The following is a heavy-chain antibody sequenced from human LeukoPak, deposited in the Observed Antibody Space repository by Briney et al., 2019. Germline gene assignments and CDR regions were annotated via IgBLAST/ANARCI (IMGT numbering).Heavy chain of an antibody. CDR3: ARGSFYYGSGSFDY. J-gene: IGHJ4*02. Sequence: ASVKVPCKASGYTFTGYYMHWVRQAPGQGLEWMGWINPNSGGTNYAQKFQGRVTMTRDTSISTAYMELSRLRSDDTAVYYCARGSFYYGSGSFDYWGQGTLVTVSS. CDR1: GYTFTGYY. V-gene: IGHV1-2*02. CDR2: INPNSGGT. D-gene: IGHD3-10*01.